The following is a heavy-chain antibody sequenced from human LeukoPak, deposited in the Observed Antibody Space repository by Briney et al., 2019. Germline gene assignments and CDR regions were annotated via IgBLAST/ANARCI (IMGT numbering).Heavy chain of an antibody. CDR2: VNENGAET. Sequence: PGGSLRLSCAASGFTFNKDGMSWVRQAPGKGLEWVSTVNENGAETHHADSVKGRFTISRDNSKNTVLLQMNSLRADDTALYYCTKGDGGWYPIDYWGQGTLVIVSS. CDR1: GFTFNKDG. V-gene: IGHV3-23*01. J-gene: IGHJ4*02. D-gene: IGHD6-19*01. CDR3: TKGDGGWYPIDY.